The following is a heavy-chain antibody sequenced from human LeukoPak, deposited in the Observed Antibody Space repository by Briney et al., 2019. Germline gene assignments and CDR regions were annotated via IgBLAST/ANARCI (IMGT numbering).Heavy chain of an antibody. CDR2: ISGSGGST. Sequence: GGSLRLSCAASGFTFSSYAMSWVCQAPGKGLEWVSAISGSGGSTYYADSVKGRFTISRDNSKNTLYLQMNSLRAEDTAVYYCAKAPSMIVVVNFDYWGQGTLVTVSS. CDR1: GFTFSSYA. D-gene: IGHD3-22*01. CDR3: AKAPSMIVVVNFDY. J-gene: IGHJ4*02. V-gene: IGHV3-23*01.